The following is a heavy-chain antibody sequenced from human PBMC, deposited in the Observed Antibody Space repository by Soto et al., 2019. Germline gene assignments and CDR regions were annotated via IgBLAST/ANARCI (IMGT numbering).Heavy chain of an antibody. Sequence: QVQLRESGPGLVKPSETLSLTCTVSGGSMSIYYWSWIRQSPGKGLEWIGFIFHTGNTNYNPSLKSRLTISVDTSKNQFSLRLSSVTAADTAVYYCARVDCSSTSCPFDSWGQGSLVTVSS. V-gene: IGHV4-59*01. CDR3: ARVDCSSTSCPFDS. CDR2: IFHTGNT. CDR1: GGSMSIYY. J-gene: IGHJ4*02. D-gene: IGHD2-2*01.